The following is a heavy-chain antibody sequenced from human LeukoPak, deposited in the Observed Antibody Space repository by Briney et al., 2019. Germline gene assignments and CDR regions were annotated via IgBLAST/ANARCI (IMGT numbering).Heavy chain of an antibody. CDR3: ATFLAVIAARDSLYFQH. CDR1: GFTFSSYG. D-gene: IGHD6-6*01. V-gene: IGHV3-30*03. Sequence: PGRSLRLSCAASGFTFSSYGMHWVRQAPGKGLEWVAVISYDGSNKYYADSVKGRFTISRDNSKNTLHLQMNSLRAEDTAVYYCATFLAVIAARDSLYFQHWGQGTLVSVSS. CDR2: ISYDGSNK. J-gene: IGHJ1*01.